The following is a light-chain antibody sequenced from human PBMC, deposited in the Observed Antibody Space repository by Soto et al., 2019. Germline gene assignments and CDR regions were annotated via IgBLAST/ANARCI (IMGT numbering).Light chain of an antibody. Sequence: EIVLTQSPGTLSLSPGERATLNCSASQSISTSSLAWYRQKPGQAPRLLIYDASNRATGIPARFSGSGSGTDFTLTISSLEPEDSAVYYCQQRSNWPLTFGPGTKVDIK. J-gene: IGKJ3*01. V-gene: IGKV3-11*01. CDR2: DAS. CDR3: QQRSNWPLT. CDR1: QSISTSS.